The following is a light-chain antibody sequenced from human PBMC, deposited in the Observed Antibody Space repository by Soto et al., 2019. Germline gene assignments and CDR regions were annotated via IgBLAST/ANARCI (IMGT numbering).Light chain of an antibody. J-gene: IGLJ1*01. V-gene: IGLV1-47*01. CDR1: SSNIGSNY. CDR2: RNN. Sequence: VLTQPPSASGTPGQRVTISCSGSSSNIGSNYVYWYQQLPGTAPKLLIYRNNQRPSGVPDRFSGSKSGTSASLAISGLRSEDEADYYCAAWDDSLSGRVFGSGTKVTVL. CDR3: AAWDDSLSGRV.